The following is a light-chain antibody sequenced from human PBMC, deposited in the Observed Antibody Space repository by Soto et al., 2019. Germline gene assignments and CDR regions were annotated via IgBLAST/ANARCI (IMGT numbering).Light chain of an antibody. CDR3: SSYTSSSTLV. CDR2: EVN. CDR1: SSDVGAYNY. J-gene: IGLJ2*01. Sequence: QSALTQPASVSGSPGQSITISCTGTSSDVGAYNYVSWYQQHPGKAPKLMIFEVNNRPSAVSNRFSGSKSGNTASLAISGLQAEDEADYYCSSYTSSSTLVFGGGTKVTVL. V-gene: IGLV2-14*01.